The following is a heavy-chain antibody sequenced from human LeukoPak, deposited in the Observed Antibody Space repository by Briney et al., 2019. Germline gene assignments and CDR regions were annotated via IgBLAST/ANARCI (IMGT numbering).Heavy chain of an antibody. CDR3: ARFGLGKHIEVAGIPFDI. V-gene: IGHV3-11*01. CDR1: GFTFSDYN. Sequence: GGSLRLSCAASGFTFSDYNMRWIRQAPGKGLEWVSSISRSGSTKYYADSVKGRFTFSRDNSKNTLYLQMNSLRSDDTAVYYCARFGLGKHIEVAGIPFDIWGQGTMVTVSS. D-gene: IGHD6-19*01. CDR2: ISRSGSTK. J-gene: IGHJ3*02.